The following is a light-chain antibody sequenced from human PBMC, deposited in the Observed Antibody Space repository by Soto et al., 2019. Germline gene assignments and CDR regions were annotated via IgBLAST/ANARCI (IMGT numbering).Light chain of an antibody. V-gene: IGLV2-18*02. CDR1: SSDVGSYNR. CDR3: SSYTSSNTYV. Sequence: QSVLTQPPSVSGSPGQSVAISCXXXSSDVGSYNRVSWYQQPPGTAPKVMIYEVSNRPSGVPDRFSGSKSGNTASLTISGLQAEDEADYYCSSYTSSNTYVFGTGTKV. J-gene: IGLJ1*01. CDR2: EVS.